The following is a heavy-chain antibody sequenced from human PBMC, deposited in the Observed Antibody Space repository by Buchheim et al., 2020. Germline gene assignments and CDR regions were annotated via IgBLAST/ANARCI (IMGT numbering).Heavy chain of an antibody. J-gene: IGHJ6*02. Sequence: QVQLQQWGAGLLKPSETLSLTCAVYGGSFSGYYWSWIRQPPGKGLEWIGEINHSGSTNYNPSLKSRVTISVDTSKNQFSLKLSSVTAADTAVYYCARAKHYDFWSGGYYGMDVWGQGTT. V-gene: IGHV4-34*01. CDR1: GGSFSGYY. CDR2: INHSGST. CDR3: ARAKHYDFWSGGYYGMDV. D-gene: IGHD3-3*01.